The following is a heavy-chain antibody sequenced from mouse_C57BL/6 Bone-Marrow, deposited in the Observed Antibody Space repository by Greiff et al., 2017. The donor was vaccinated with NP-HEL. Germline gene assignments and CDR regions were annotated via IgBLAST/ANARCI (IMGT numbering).Heavy chain of an antibody. D-gene: IGHD2-5*01. Sequence: QVQLQQPGAELVKPGASVKLSCKASGYTFTSYWMQWVKQRPGQGLEWIGEIDPSDSYTNYNQKFKGKATLTVDTSSSTAYMQLSSLTSEDSAVYYCARSGSNPFADWGQGTLVTVSA. V-gene: IGHV1-50*01. J-gene: IGHJ3*01. CDR1: GYTFTSYW. CDR3: ARSGSNPFAD. CDR2: IDPSDSYT.